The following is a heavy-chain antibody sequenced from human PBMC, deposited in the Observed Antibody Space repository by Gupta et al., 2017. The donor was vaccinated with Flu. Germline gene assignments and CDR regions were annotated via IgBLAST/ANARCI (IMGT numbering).Heavy chain of an antibody. CDR1: GFTFSSYG. CDR2: ISYDGSNK. D-gene: IGHD2-8*01. Sequence: QVQLVESGGGVVQPGRSLRLSCAASGFTFSSYGMHWVRQAPGKGLEWVAVISYDGSNKYYADSVKGRFTISRDNSKNTLYLQMNSLRAEDTAVYYCAKEAGYCTNGVCYNLYYFDYWGQGTLVTVSS. V-gene: IGHV3-30*18. J-gene: IGHJ4*02. CDR3: AKEAGYCTNGVCYNLYYFDY.